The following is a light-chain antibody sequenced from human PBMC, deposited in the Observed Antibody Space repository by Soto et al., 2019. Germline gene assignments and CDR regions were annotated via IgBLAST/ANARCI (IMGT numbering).Light chain of an antibody. CDR1: QNIKKF. CDR2: ATS. Sequence: DIHMTQSPSSLSASVGDRVTITCRASQNIKKFLNWYQQRPGKAPSALIHATSTLQNGVSSRFSGSGSDTDFTLTIPSLQPEDFATYFCQQSYSSPLTFGGGTKVEL. J-gene: IGKJ4*01. CDR3: QQSYSSPLT. V-gene: IGKV1-39*01.